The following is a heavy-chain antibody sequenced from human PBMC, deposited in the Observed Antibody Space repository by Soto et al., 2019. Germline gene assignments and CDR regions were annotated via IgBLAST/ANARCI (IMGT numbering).Heavy chain of an antibody. CDR3: ARGIAARSLRRGVYYYGMDV. V-gene: IGHV4-4*07. Sequence: SETLSLTCTVSGGSISSYYWSWIRQPAGKGLEWIGRIYTSGSTNYNPSLKSRVTMSVDTSKNQFSLKLSSVTAADTAVYYCARGIAARSLRRGVYYYGMDVWGQGTTVTVSS. CDR1: GGSISSYY. CDR2: IYTSGST. J-gene: IGHJ6*02. D-gene: IGHD6-6*01.